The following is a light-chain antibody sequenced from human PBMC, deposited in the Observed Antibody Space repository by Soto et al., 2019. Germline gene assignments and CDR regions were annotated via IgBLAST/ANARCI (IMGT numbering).Light chain of an antibody. CDR1: QSVTNS. Sequence: EIVLTQSPATLSLSPGERATLSCSASQSVTNSLAWYQQKPGQAPRLLVYDASNRATGIPTRFSGSGSGTDFTLTISNLEPEDFAVDYCQPRSNWPTWTFGQGTKVDIK. J-gene: IGKJ1*01. V-gene: IGKV3-11*01. CDR3: QPRSNWPTWT. CDR2: DAS.